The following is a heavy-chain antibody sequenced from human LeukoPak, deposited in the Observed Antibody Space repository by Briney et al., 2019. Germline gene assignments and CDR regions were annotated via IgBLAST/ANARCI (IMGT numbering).Heavy chain of an antibody. CDR2: IYYNGNT. J-gene: IGHJ4*02. D-gene: IGHD6-19*01. CDR1: GGSISPYY. Sequence: SETLSLTCTVSGGSISPYYWSWIRQPPGKGLESIVYIYYNGNTNYNPSLRSRVTISVDTSKNQFSLRLSSVTAADTAVYYCGRGGWYKDYWGQGTLVTVSS. CDR3: GRGGWYKDY. V-gene: IGHV4-59*01.